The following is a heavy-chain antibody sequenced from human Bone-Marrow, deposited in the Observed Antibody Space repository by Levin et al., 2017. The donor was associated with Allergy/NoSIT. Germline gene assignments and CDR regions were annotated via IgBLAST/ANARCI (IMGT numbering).Heavy chain of an antibody. Sequence: SGPTLVKPTQTLTLTCTFSGFSLSTSGLAVGWIRQPPGKALECLGIIYWDDDKLYSPSLKNRLTITKDTSKNQVILTLINVDPVDTATYYCAHMRRYSSLFDPWGQGTLVTVSS. D-gene: IGHD3-9*01. V-gene: IGHV2-5*02. CDR2: IYWDDDK. J-gene: IGHJ5*02. CDR1: GFSLSTSGLA. CDR3: AHMRRYSSLFDP.